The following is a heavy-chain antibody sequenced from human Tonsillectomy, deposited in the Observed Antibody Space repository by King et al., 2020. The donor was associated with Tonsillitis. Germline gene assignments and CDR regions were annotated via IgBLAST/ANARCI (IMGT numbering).Heavy chain of an antibody. CDR3: ARRGYGDPLFDY. V-gene: IGHV4-39*07. CDR2: IYYSGST. CDR1: GGSISSSSYY. D-gene: IGHD4-17*01. J-gene: IGHJ4*02. Sequence: QLQESGPGLVKPSETLSLTCTVSGGSISSSSYYWGWIRQPPGKGLEWIGSIYYSGSTYYNPSLKSRVTISVDTSKNQFSLKLRAVTAADTAVYYCARRGYGDPLFDYWGQGTLVTVSS.